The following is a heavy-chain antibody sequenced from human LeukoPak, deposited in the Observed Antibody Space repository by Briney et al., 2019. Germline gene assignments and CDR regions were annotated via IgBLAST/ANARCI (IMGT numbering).Heavy chain of an antibody. D-gene: IGHD3-10*02. CDR2: TYYRSKWYN. CDR3: ARDPYYGRSWSYWYFDL. Sequence: SQTLSLTCAISGDSVSSNSAAWNWIRQSPSRGLEWLGRTYYRSKWYNDYAVSVKSRITINPDTSKNQFSLQLNSVTPEDTAVYYCARDPYYGRSWSYWYFDLWGRGTLVTVSS. V-gene: IGHV6-1*01. J-gene: IGHJ2*01. CDR1: GDSVSSNSAA.